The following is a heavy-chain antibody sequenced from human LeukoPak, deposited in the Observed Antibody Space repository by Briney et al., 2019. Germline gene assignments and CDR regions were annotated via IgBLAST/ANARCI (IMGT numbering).Heavy chain of an antibody. D-gene: IGHD1-26*01. CDR3: ARDGGSQMGRWFDP. CDR1: GGSISSYY. CDR2: IYYSGST. J-gene: IGHJ5*02. V-gene: IGHV4-59*01. Sequence: PSETLSLTCTVSGGSISSYYWSWIRQPPGKGLEWIGYIYYSGSTNYNPSLKSRVTISVDTSKNQFSLKLSSVTAADTAVYYCARDGGSQMGRWFDPWGQGTLVTVSS.